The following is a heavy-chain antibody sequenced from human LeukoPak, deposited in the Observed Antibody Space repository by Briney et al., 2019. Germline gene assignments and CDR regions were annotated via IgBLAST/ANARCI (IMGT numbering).Heavy chain of an antibody. V-gene: IGHV3-23*01. CDR1: GFTFSSYA. CDR3: ARDFSGFYAFDI. Sequence: GGSLRLSCAASGFTFSSYAMSWVRQAPGKGLEWVSAISGSGGSTYYADSVKGRFTISRDNSKNTLYLQMNSLRAEDTAVYYCARDFSGFYAFDIWGQGTMVTVSS. D-gene: IGHD2/OR15-2a*01. CDR2: ISGSGGST. J-gene: IGHJ3*02.